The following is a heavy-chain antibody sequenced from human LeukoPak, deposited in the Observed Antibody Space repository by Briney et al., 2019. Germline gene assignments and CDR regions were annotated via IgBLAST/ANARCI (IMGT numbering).Heavy chain of an antibody. CDR1: GFTFSSYS. CDR2: FSGSGGGT. J-gene: IGHJ4*02. CDR3: AKDANYDSSGYYS. Sequence: GGSLRLSCAASGFTFSSYSMNWVRQAPGKGLEWVSAFSGSGGGTYYADSVKGRFTISRDNSKNTLYLQMNSLRAEDTAVYYCAKDANYDSSGYYSWGQGTLVTVSS. D-gene: IGHD3-22*01. V-gene: IGHV3-23*01.